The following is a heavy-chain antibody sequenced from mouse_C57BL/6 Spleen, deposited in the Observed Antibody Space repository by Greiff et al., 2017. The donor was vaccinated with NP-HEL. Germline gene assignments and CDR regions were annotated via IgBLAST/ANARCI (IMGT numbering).Heavy chain of an antibody. J-gene: IGHJ4*01. Sequence: VQLQQSGAELVWPGSSVKLSCKASGYTFTSYWTHWVKQRPIQGLEWIGNIDPSDSETHYNQKFKDKATLIVDKSSSTAYMQLSSLTSEDSAVYNCARRGRSRYDMDNWSQGTSVTVSS. D-gene: IGHD1-1*01. CDR3: ARRGRSRYDMDN. V-gene: IGHV1-52*01. CDR1: GYTFTSYW. CDR2: IDPSDSET.